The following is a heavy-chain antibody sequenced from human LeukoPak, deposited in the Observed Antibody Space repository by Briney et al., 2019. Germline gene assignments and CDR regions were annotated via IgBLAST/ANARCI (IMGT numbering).Heavy chain of an antibody. D-gene: IGHD3-10*01. CDR3: ARSVITMVRGVSYWFDP. CDR1: GYTFPNYA. Sequence: ASVKVSCKASGYTFPNYAIIWVRQAPGQGLEWMGWINPNSGGTNYAQKFQGRVTMTRDTSISTAYMELSRLRSDDTAVYYCARSVITMVRGVSYWFDPWGQGTLVTVSS. J-gene: IGHJ5*02. V-gene: IGHV1-2*02. CDR2: INPNSGGT.